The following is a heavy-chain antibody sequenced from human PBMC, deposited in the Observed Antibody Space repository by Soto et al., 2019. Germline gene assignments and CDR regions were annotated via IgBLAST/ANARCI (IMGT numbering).Heavy chain of an antibody. CDR3: AKTQHDILDY. V-gene: IGHV3-23*01. CDR2: ISGSGDFT. CDR1: GFTFSSNA. J-gene: IGHJ4*02. D-gene: IGHD3-9*01. Sequence: EVQLLDSGGGLVQPGGSLRLSCAASGFTFSSNAMSWVRQAPGKGLEWVSVISGSGDFTFYADSVKGRFTISRDNSKNPLYLQMNTLRAEDTAVYYCAKTQHDILDYWGQGTLVTVSS.